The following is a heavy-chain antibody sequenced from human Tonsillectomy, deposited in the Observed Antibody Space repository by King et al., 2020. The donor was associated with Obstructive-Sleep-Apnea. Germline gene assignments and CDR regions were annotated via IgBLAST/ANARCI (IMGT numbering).Heavy chain of an antibody. Sequence: TLKESGPTLVKPTQTLTLTCTFSGFSLSTSGVGVGWIRQPPGKALEWLALIYWDDDKRYSPSLKSRLTITKDTSKNQVVLTMTNMDPVDTATYYCAHRGPTNFWSGYYNWFDPWSQGTLVTVSS. J-gene: IGHJ5*02. V-gene: IGHV2-5*02. CDR1: GFSLSTSGVG. CDR2: IYWDDDK. D-gene: IGHD3-3*01. CDR3: AHRGPTNFWSGYYNWFDP.